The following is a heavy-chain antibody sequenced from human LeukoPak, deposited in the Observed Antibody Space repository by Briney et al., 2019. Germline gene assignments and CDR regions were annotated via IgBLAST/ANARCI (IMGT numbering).Heavy chain of an antibody. V-gene: IGHV1-69*05. Sequence: SVKLSCNASGGTFSSYAISWVRQPPGQGLEWMGGIIPIFGTANYAQKLERRVTIHTDDSTSTPYMELSSLRSEDTAVYYCERAVYGDHINWFDPWGQGTLVTVSS. D-gene: IGHD4-17*01. CDR1: GGTFSSYA. CDR3: ERAVYGDHINWFDP. CDR2: IIPIFGTA. J-gene: IGHJ5*02.